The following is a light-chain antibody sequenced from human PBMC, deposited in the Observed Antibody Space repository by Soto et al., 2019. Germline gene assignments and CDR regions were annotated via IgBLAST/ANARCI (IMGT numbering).Light chain of an antibody. CDR1: QDISNY. J-gene: IGKJ4*01. Sequence: DIPMTQSPSSLSASVGDRVTITCQASQDISNYLNWYQQKPGKAPKLLTYDASNLETGVPSRFSGSGSGTDFTFTISSLQPEDIATYYCQQYDNRLLTFGGGTKVEIK. CDR3: QQYDNRLLT. V-gene: IGKV1-33*01. CDR2: DAS.